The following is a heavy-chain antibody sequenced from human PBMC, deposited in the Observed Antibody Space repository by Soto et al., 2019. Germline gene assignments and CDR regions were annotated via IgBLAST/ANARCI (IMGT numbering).Heavy chain of an antibody. CDR1: GGTFSGYT. CDR3: AVMGYSPGYFES. D-gene: IGHD5-18*01. Sequence: QVQLVRSGAEMKKPGSSVRVSCKASGGTFSGYTVNWVRQAPGQGLEWMGRIIPILDIAYSAQNFQGRVTITADKYTSTAYMELSGQRSEDTAIYFCAVMGYSPGYFESWGRGALVTVSS. V-gene: IGHV1-69*02. CDR2: IIPILDIA. J-gene: IGHJ4*02.